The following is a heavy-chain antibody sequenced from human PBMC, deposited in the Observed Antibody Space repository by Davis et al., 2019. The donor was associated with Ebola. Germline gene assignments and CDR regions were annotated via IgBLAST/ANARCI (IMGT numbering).Heavy chain of an antibody. J-gene: IGHJ3*02. CDR2: IYYSGST. CDR3: ARQSRYSGSYVSI. Sequence: SETLSLTCTVSGGSISSSSYYWGWIRQPPGKGLEWIGSIYYSGSTYYNPSLKSRVTISVDTSKNQFSLKLSSVTAADTAVYYCARQSRYSGSYVSIWDQGTMVTVSS. CDR1: GGSISSSSYY. D-gene: IGHD1-26*01. V-gene: IGHV4-39*01.